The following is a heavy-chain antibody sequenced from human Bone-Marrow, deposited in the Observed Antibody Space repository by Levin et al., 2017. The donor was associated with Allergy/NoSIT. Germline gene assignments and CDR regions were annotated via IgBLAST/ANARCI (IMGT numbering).Heavy chain of an antibody. D-gene: IGHD3-10*01. CDR3: ARAPYYGPARPYQSDY. CDR2: VYYTGST. CDR1: GGSISSSTYS. V-gene: IGHV4-39*02. Sequence: SETLSLTCSVSGGSISSSTYSWGWIRQPPGKGLEWIGNVYYTGSTHYNPSLKSRVTISADTSKNHFSLKLSSVTAAETAVYYCARAPYYGPARPYQSDYWGQGTLVTVSS. J-gene: IGHJ4*02.